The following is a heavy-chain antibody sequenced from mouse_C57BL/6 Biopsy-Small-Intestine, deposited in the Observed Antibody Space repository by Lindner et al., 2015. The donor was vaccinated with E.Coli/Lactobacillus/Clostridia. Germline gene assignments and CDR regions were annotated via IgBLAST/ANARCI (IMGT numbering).Heavy chain of an antibody. J-gene: IGHJ4*01. CDR3: ALNYYGSRGYALDY. CDR2: IYPRSGST. CDR1: GYTFTSYG. D-gene: IGHD1-1*01. Sequence: VQLQESGAELARPGASVKLSCKASGYTFTSYGISWVKQRTGQGLEWIGEIYPRSGSTYYNEKFKGKATLTADKSSSTAYMELRSLTSEDSAVYFCALNYYGSRGYALDYWGQGTSVTVSS. V-gene: IGHV1-81*01.